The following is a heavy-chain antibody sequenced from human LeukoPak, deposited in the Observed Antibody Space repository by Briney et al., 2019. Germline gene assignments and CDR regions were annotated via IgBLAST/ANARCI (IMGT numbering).Heavy chain of an antibody. CDR3: TTDRDFITMVRGLNWFDP. CDR1: GFTFSNAW. J-gene: IGHJ5*02. CDR2: IKSKTDGGTT. Sequence: KSGGSLRLSCAASGFTFSNAWMSWVRQAPGKGLEWVGRIKSKTDGGTTDYAAPVKGRFTISRDDSKNTLYLQMNSLKIEDTAVYYCTTDRDFITMVRGLNWFDPWGQGTLVTVSS. D-gene: IGHD3-10*01. V-gene: IGHV3-15*01.